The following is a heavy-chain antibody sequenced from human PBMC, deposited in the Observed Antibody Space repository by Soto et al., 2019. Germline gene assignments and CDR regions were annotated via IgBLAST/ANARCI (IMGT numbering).Heavy chain of an antibody. Sequence: PGGSLRLSCVASGFTFSSYGIHWVRQAPGKGLEWVAVISNDGSKEYYADSVKGRFTISRDNSKNTLYLQMDSLRPEDTAVYYCAKVITVAGDFDYWGHGTLVTVSS. CDR3: AKVITVAGDFDY. J-gene: IGHJ4*01. CDR2: ISNDGSKE. V-gene: IGHV3-30*18. CDR1: GFTFSSYG. D-gene: IGHD6-19*01.